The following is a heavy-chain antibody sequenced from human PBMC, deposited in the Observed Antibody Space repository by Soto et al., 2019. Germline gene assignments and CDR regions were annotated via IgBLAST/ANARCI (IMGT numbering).Heavy chain of an antibody. CDR3: ARIQIWFRDHYYYYYGMDV. CDR1: GGTFSSYA. J-gene: IGHJ6*02. CDR2: IIPIFGTA. V-gene: IGHV1-69*01. Sequence: QVQLVQSGAEVKKPGSSVKVSCKASGGTFSSYAISWVRQAPGQGLEWMGGIIPIFGTANYAQKFQGRVTITEDESTSTAYMELSSLRSEDTAVYYCARIQIWFRDHYYYYYGMDVWGQGTTVTVSS. D-gene: IGHD5-18*01.